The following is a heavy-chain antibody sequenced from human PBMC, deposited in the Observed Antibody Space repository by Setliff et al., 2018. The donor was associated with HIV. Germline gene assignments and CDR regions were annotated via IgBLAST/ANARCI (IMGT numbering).Heavy chain of an antibody. CDR3: ARHAAAAPFRY. Sequence: SETLSLTCTVSGGSISSYYWSWIRQPAGKGLEWIGSIYYSGTTYYNPSLKSRVTISADTSKNQFSLKLSSVTAADTAVYFCARHAAAAPFRYWGQGTLVTVSS. CDR2: IYYSGTT. D-gene: IGHD6-13*01. V-gene: IGHV4-59*05. CDR1: GGSISSYY. J-gene: IGHJ4*02.